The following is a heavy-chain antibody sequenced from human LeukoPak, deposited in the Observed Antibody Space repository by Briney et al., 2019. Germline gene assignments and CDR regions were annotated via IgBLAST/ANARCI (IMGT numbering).Heavy chain of an antibody. D-gene: IGHD4-17*01. CDR3: ARKGRYGDYVNWFDP. CDR2: IIPIFGTA. J-gene: IGHJ5*02. V-gene: IGHV1-69*13. CDR1: GGTFSSYA. Sequence: SAKVSCKASGGTFSSYAISWVRQAPGQGLEWMGGIIPIFGTANYAQKFQGRVTITADESTSTAYMELSSLRSEDTAVYYCARKGRYGDYVNWFDPWGQGTLVTVSS.